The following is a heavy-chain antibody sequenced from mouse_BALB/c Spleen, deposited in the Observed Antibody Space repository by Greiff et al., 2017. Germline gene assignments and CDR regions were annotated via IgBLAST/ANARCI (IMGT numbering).Heavy chain of an antibody. CDR3: ARNYGSSLPLDY. CDR1: GYTFTSYW. D-gene: IGHD1-1*01. Sequence: QVQLQQSGAELAKPGASVKMSCKASGYTFTSYWMQWVKQRPGQGLEWIGAIYPGDGDTRYTQKFKGKATLTADKSSSTAYMQLSSLASEDSAVYYCARNYGSSLPLDYWGQGTTLTVSS. V-gene: IGHV1-87*01. J-gene: IGHJ2*01. CDR2: IYPGDGDT.